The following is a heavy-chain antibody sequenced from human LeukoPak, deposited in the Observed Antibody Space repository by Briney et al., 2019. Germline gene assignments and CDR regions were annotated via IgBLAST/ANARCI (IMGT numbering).Heavy chain of an antibody. V-gene: IGHV1-8*03. CDR2: MNPNSGNT. CDR3: ARGNYGSGSYYNPIYYFDY. D-gene: IGHD3-10*01. J-gene: IGHJ4*02. Sequence: GASVKVSCKASGYTFTSYGISWVRQATGQGLEWMGWMNPNSGNTGYAQKFQGRVTITRNTSIGTAYMELSSLRSEDTAVYYCARGNYGSGSYYNPIYYFDYWGQGTLVTVSS. CDR1: GYTFTSYG.